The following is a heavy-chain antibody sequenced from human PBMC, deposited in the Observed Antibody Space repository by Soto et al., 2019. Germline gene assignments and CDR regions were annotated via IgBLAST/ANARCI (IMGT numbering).Heavy chain of an antibody. V-gene: IGHV3-23*01. CDR1: GFTFRNYA. CDR2: TTGSGFDT. CDR3: AKGSADSRPYYFDY. Sequence: GGSLRLSCAASGFTFRNYAMSWVRQAPARGLEWFSATTGSGFDTYYADSVKGRFTISRDNSNNMLYLQMSSLGAEDTAVYYCAKGSADSRPYYFDYWGQGTLVTVSS. D-gene: IGHD3-22*01. J-gene: IGHJ4*02.